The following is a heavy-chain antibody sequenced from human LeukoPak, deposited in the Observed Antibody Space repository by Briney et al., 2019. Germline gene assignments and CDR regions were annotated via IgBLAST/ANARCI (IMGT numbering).Heavy chain of an antibody. CDR2: IKEDGSIE. J-gene: IGHJ5*02. CDR3: VSQQLAPP. Sequence: PGGSLRLSCAASGFTFSTYWMSWVRQAPGKGPEWVANIKEDGSIEDYVDSVRGRFTVSRDNAKNSLYLRMNSLRVEDTAVYYCVSQQLAPPWGQGTPVTVSS. V-gene: IGHV3-7*01. D-gene: IGHD5-24*01. CDR1: GFTFSTYW.